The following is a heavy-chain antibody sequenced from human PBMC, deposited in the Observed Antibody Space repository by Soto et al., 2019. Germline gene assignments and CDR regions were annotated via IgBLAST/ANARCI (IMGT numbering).Heavy chain of an antibody. J-gene: IGHJ3*02. Sequence: GESLKISFKGSGYGFSINWVAWLRQMPGKGLEWVGIIYPGNSNTMYSPSFQGQVTISADTALSTTYLQWDTLKPSDNAIYFCASDSHCDGSNCPMGGFDMWGQGTMVTVSS. CDR1: GYGFSINW. CDR3: ASDSHCDGSNCPMGGFDM. V-gene: IGHV5-51*01. CDR2: IYPGNSNT. D-gene: IGHD2-15*01.